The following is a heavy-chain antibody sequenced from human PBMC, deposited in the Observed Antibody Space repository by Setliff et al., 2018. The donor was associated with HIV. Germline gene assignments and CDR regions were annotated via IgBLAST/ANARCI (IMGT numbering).Heavy chain of an antibody. CDR2: IYHSGST. CDR3: ARDSRYCSGGSCYGYFDF. V-gene: IGHV4-4*02. J-gene: IGHJ4*02. CDR1: GGSISSTNW. D-gene: IGHD2-15*01. Sequence: SETLSLTCAVSGGSISSTNWWNWVRQPPGKGLEWIGEIYHSGSTNYNPSLKSRVTISVDKSKNQFSLKLNSVTAADTAVYYCARDSRYCSGGSCYGYFDFWGQVTLVTSPQ.